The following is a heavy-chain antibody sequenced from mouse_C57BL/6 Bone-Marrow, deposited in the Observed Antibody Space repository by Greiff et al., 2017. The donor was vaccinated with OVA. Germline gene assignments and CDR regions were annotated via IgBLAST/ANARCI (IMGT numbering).Heavy chain of an antibody. V-gene: IGHV5-15*04. CDR3: ARRGDGSTFFDY. J-gene: IGHJ2*01. CDR1: GFTFSDYG. Sequence: EVQRVASGGGLVQPGGSLKLSCAASGFTFSDYGMAWVQQAPRKGPEWVAFISNLAYSIYYADTVTGRFTISRENAKNTLYLEMSSLRSEDTAMYYCARRGDGSTFFDYWGQGTTLTVSS. D-gene: IGHD2-3*01. CDR2: ISNLAYSI.